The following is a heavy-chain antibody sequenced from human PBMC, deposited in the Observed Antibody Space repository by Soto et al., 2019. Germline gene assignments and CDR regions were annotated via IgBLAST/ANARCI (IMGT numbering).Heavy chain of an antibody. CDR3: ARVVAPYYYGSGSYPDDAFDI. V-gene: IGHV1-2*04. Sequence: ASVKVSCKASGYTFTGYYMHWVRQAPGQGLEWMGWINPNSGGTNYAQKFQGWVTMTRDTSIRPAYIELSRLRCDDTAVYYCARVVAPYYYGSGSYPDDAFDIWGQGTMVTVSS. J-gene: IGHJ3*02. D-gene: IGHD3-10*01. CDR2: INPNSGGT. CDR1: GYTFTGYY.